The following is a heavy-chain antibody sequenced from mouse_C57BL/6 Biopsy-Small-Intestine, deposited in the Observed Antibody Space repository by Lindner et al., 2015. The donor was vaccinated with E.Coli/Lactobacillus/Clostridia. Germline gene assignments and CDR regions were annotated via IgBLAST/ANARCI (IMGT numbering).Heavy chain of an antibody. J-gene: IGHJ2*01. Sequence: VQLQESGPELVKPGASVKISCKASGYAFSSSWMNWVKQRPGKGLEWIGRIYPGDGDTNYNGKFKGKATLTADKSSSTAYMQLSSLTSEDSAVYFCAREIPNLYFDYWGQGTTLTVSS. V-gene: IGHV1-82*01. CDR1: GYAFSSSW. CDR3: AREIPNLYFDY. D-gene: IGHD4-1*01. CDR2: IYPGDGDT.